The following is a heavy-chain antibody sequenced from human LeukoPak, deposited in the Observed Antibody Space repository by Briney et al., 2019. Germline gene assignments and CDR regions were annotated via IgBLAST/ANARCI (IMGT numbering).Heavy chain of an antibody. Sequence: GGSLRLSCAASGFTFSSYSMNWVRQAPGKGLEWVSSISSSSSYIYYADSVKGRFTISRDNAKNSLYLQMNSLRAEDTAVYYCARVKSGDYFDYYYYYMDVWGKGTTVTVSS. J-gene: IGHJ6*03. CDR3: ARVKSGDYFDYYYYYMDV. CDR2: ISSSSSYI. CDR1: GFTFSSYS. V-gene: IGHV3-21*01. D-gene: IGHD4-17*01.